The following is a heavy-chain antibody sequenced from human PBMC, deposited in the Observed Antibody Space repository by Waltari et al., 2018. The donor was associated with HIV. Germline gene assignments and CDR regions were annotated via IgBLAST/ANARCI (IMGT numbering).Heavy chain of an antibody. D-gene: IGHD7-27*01. CDR2: INHSGSI. Sequence: QVRLQQWGAGLLKPSETLSLTCAVYGGYFNGYYWSWIRQPPGKGLECIGEINHSGSIKYNPSLKSRVIISVDRYKNQFSLKLTSVTAADTALYYCARGSWGSGMDVWGRGTTVIVSS. V-gene: IGHV4-34*02. J-gene: IGHJ6*02. CDR1: GGYFNGYY. CDR3: ARGSWGSGMDV.